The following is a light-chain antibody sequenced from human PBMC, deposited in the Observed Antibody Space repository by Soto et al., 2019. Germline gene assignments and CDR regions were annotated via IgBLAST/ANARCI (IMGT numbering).Light chain of an antibody. V-gene: IGKV3-11*01. J-gene: IGKJ5*01. CDR3: QQCSFWPPIN. CDR2: DAS. CDR1: QNVDNY. Sequence: EVLLTHSPATLSLSPVGSATLSCSSSQNVDNYLAWYQQKPGQAPRLLIYDASNRATGIPDRFSGSGSGTDFTLTISSLQPEDSAVYYCQQCSFWPPINCGKGTRREIK.